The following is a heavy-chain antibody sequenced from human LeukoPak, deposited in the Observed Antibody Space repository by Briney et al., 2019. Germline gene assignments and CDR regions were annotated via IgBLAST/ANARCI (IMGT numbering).Heavy chain of an antibody. J-gene: IGHJ4*02. CDR1: GYTFTGYY. Sequence: GASVKVSCKASGYTFTGYYMHWVRQAPGQGLEWMGWINPNSGDTNYAQKFQGRVIMTRDTSMSTAYMDLSRLRSDDTAVYFCARVPGGLSYYFDLWGQGTLVAVSS. CDR3: ARVPGGLSYYFDL. V-gene: IGHV1-2*02. CDR2: INPNSGDT. D-gene: IGHD2-15*01.